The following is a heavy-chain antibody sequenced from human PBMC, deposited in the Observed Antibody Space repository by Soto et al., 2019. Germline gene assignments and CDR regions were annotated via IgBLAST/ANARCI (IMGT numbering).Heavy chain of an antibody. CDR3: AHRYGVRYGVSNYDSSGHHSESFQY. CDR2: IYWDDDK. CDR1: GFSLSTYGVG. Sequence: QITLKESGPTLVKPTQTLTLTCTFSGFSLSTYGVGVGWIRQPPGKALEWLALIYWDDDKRYSPSLKSRLTITRDTSKNQVILTMTNMDPVDTDTYYCAHRYGVRYGVSNYDSSGHHSESFQYWGQGTLVTVSS. V-gene: IGHV2-5*02. J-gene: IGHJ1*01. D-gene: IGHD3-22*01.